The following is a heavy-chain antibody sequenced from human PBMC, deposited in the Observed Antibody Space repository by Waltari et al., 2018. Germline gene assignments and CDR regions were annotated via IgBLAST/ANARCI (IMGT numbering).Heavy chain of an antibody. V-gene: IGHV3-53*01. CDR1: GFTVSGNY. Sequence: EVQLVESGGGLIQPGGSLGLSCAVSGFTVSGNYMTGVRQAPGKWLEWVSMSYSGDTTYYADSVKGRCTISRDSSKTTLYREMNSRRAEDTAIYYCATSKGGDYERIVYWGQGTLVTVSA. CDR2: SYSGDTT. J-gene: IGHJ4*02. D-gene: IGHD4-17*01. CDR3: ATSKGGDYERIVY.